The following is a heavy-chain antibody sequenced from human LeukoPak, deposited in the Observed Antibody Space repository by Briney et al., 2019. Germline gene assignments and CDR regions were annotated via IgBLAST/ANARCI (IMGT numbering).Heavy chain of an antibody. Sequence: GESLQISCKGSGYSFTSYWIGWVRQMPGKGLEWMGIIYPGDSDTRYSPSFQGQVTISADKSISTAYLQWSSLKASDTAMYYCARGDGYNLNYYGMDVWGQGPTVTVSS. J-gene: IGHJ6*02. CDR2: IYPGDSDT. D-gene: IGHD5-24*01. CDR3: ARGDGYNLNYYGMDV. CDR1: GYSFTSYW. V-gene: IGHV5-51*01.